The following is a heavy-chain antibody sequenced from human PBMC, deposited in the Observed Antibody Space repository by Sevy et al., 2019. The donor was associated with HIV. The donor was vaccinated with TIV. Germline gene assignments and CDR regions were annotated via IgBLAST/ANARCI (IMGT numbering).Heavy chain of an antibody. V-gene: IGHV3-15*01. CDR1: GFTFTNAW. CDR3: TTNSWSQEDYYDY. Sequence: LGGSLRLSCAASGFTFTNAWMSWVRQAPGKGLEWVGRFKGKPSGRAIDYAAPVKGRFTISRDNSKNTLYLQMSSLRTEDAAVYYCTTNSWSQEDYYDYWGQGTLVTVSS. J-gene: IGHJ4*02. D-gene: IGHD6-13*01. CDR2: FKGKPSGRAI.